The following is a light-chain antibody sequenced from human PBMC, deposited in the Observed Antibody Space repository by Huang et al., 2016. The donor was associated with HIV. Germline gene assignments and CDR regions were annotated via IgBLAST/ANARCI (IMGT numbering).Light chain of an antibody. V-gene: IGKV1-6*01. CDR3: LQTYTYPWT. CDR1: QGIRND. Sequence: AIQMTQSPASLSASVGDRVTITCRASQGIRNDLAWYQQRLGKAPNLLFSATSHLQSGVPSRFSGIGSGTHFTLTISSLQPEDFATYYCLQTYTYPWTFGRGTKVEI. CDR2: ATS. J-gene: IGKJ1*01.